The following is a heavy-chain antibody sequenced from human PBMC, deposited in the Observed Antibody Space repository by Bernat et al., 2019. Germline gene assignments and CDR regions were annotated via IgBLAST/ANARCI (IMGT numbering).Heavy chain of an antibody. CDR3: ARVYGSGRYFDY. Sequence: QVTLRESGPALVKPTQTLTLTCTFSGFSLSTSGMCVSWIRQPPGKALEWLALIDWDDDKYYSTSLKTRLTISRDTSKNQVVLTMTNMDPVDTATYYCARVYGSGRYFDYWGQGTLVTVSS. D-gene: IGHD3-10*01. CDR2: IDWDDDK. J-gene: IGHJ4*02. V-gene: IGHV2-70*01. CDR1: GFSLSTSGMC.